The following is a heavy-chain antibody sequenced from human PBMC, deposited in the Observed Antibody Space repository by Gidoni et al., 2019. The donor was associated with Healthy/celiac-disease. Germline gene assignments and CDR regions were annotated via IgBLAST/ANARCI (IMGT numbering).Heavy chain of an antibody. CDR3: ETPMVRGVIYFDY. CDR2: IYYSGST. V-gene: IGHV4-39*01. Sequence: QLQLQESGPGLVKPSETLSLTCTVSGGSISSSSYYWGWIRQPPGKGLEWIGSIYYSGSTYYNLSLKSRVTISVETSKNQFSLKLSHVTAADTAVHYWETPMVRGVIYFDYWSQGTLVTVSS. J-gene: IGHJ4*02. CDR1: GGSISSSSYY. D-gene: IGHD3-10*01.